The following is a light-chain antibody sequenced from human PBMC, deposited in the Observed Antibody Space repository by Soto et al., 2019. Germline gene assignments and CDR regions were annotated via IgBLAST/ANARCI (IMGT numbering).Light chain of an antibody. V-gene: IGLV2-8*01. CDR1: SSDVGGYNY. J-gene: IGLJ1*01. CDR2: EVS. CDR3: SSYAASNHVD. Sequence: QSALTQPPSASGSPGQSVTISCTGTSSDVGGYNYVSWYQQHPGKAPKLMIYEVSKRPSGVPDRFSGSKSGNTASLTVSGLQAEDEADYYCSSYAASNHVDFGTGTKLTLL.